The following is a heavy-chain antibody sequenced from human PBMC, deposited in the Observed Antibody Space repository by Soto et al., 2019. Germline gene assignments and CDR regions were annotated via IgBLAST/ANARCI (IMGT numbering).Heavy chain of an antibody. V-gene: IGHV3-74*01. J-gene: IGHJ6*02. D-gene: IGHD2-21*01. CDR1: RFTFDTYS. CDR2: INSDGTIS. CDR3: ARLSGDHSAFFSYGMDA. Sequence: GGSLRVSCATSRFTFDTYSMNWVRQAPGKGPEWVSGINSDGTISSYADSVKGRFTISRDNARKTLSLQMNSMRADDTAVYYCARLSGDHSAFFSYGMDAWGQGTTVTVSS.